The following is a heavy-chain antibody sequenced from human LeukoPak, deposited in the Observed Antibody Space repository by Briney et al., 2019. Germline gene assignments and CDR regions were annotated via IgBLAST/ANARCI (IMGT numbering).Heavy chain of an antibody. D-gene: IGHD1-26*01. Sequence: SETLSLTCTVSGGSISTYYWSWIRQPPGKGLEWIGYISYSGSTNYNPSLKSRVTISVDPSRNQFSLNLSSVTAADTAIYYCARKPTTSDAFDMWGQGTMVTVSS. CDR1: GGSISTYY. CDR2: ISYSGST. V-gene: IGHV4-59*12. CDR3: ARKPTTSDAFDM. J-gene: IGHJ3*02.